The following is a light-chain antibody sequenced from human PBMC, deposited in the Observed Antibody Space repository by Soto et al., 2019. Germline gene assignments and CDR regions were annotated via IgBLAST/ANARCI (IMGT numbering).Light chain of an antibody. Sequence: EVVLTQSPGTLSLSPGERVTLSCRASQSVSSNYLAWYQHKPGQAPRLLIFGASNRATGIPDRFSGSGSGTYFTLTIRGLEREDFAVYYCQQYSGLTLTFGGGTKL. V-gene: IGKV3-20*01. CDR2: GAS. CDR1: QSVSSNY. J-gene: IGKJ4*01. CDR3: QQYSGLTLT.